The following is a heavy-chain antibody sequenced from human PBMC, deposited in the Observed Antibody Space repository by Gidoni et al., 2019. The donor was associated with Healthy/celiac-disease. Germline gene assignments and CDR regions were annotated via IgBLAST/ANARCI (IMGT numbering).Heavy chain of an antibody. CDR1: GGSIRSYS. CDR2: IYYSGST. CDR3: ARNHDDSSGYYSRLWFDP. Sequence: QVQLQESGPGLVKPSETLSLTCTVSGGSIRSYSWSWIRQPPGKGLEWIGYIYYSGSTNYNPSLKSRVTISVDTSKNQFSLKLSSVTAADTAVYYCARNHDDSSGYYSRLWFDPWGQGTLVTVSS. J-gene: IGHJ5*02. V-gene: IGHV4-59*01. D-gene: IGHD3-22*01.